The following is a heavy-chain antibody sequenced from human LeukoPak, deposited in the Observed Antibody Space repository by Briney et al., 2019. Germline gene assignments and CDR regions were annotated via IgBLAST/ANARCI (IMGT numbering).Heavy chain of an antibody. Sequence: GGSLRLSCAAAGFTFSSYSMSWVRQAPGKGLEWVSYISSSSSTIYYADSVKGRFTISRDNAKNSLYLQMNSLRAEDTAVYYCARAVAGVWFDPWGQGTLVTVSS. CDR1: GFTFSSYS. J-gene: IGHJ5*02. CDR3: ARAVAGVWFDP. CDR2: ISSSSSTI. D-gene: IGHD6-19*01. V-gene: IGHV3-48*04.